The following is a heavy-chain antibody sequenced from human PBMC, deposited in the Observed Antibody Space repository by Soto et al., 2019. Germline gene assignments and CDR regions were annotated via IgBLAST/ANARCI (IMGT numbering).Heavy chain of an antibody. V-gene: IGHV3-74*01. Sequence: EVQLVESGGGLVQPGGSLRLSCAASGFTFSSYWMHWVRQAPGKGLVWVSGINSDGSSKTYADSVKGRFIISRDNAKNTLYLRMNRMRAGDTAVYYCATPRYVVSGTPFDHWGQGTLVTVSS. D-gene: IGHD1-1*01. CDR2: INSDGSSK. CDR3: ATPRYVVSGTPFDH. J-gene: IGHJ4*02. CDR1: GFTFSSYW.